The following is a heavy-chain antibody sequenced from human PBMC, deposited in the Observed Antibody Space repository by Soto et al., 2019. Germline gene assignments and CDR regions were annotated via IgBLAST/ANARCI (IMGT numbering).Heavy chain of an antibody. V-gene: IGHV3-30*18. Sequence: QVQLVESGGGVVQPGRSLRLSCVASGFTFSSYGMHWVRQAPGKGLEWVAVIAYDGSNKYYADSVKGRFTISRDNSKNTLFLQMNSLRAEDTAVYYCAKDNCVSPSCYRPYNWFDPWGQGTLVTFSS. CDR1: GFTFSSYG. D-gene: IGHD2-2*01. CDR2: IAYDGSNK. CDR3: AKDNCVSPSCYRPYNWFDP. J-gene: IGHJ5*02.